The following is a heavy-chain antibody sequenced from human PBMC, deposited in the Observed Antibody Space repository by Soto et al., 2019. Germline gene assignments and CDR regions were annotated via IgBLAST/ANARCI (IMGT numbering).Heavy chain of an antibody. D-gene: IGHD2-21*02. V-gene: IGHV4-61*08. CDR1: GGSISSGGYY. CDR3: ARDLWGYCGTDCYPLDV. J-gene: IGHJ6*02. Sequence: ASETLSLTCTVSGGSISSGGYYWSWIRQHPGQGLEWIGYMYNSGSTVYNPSFKSRVTISVDTSKNQFSLKLNSVTAADTAVYYCARDLWGYCGTDCYPLDVWGQGTTVTVSS. CDR2: MYNSGST.